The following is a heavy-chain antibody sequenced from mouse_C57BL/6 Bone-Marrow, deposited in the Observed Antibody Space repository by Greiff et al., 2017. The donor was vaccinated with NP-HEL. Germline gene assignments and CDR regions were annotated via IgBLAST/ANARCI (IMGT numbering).Heavy chain of an antibody. CDR2: IYPGSGST. CDR1: GYTFTSYW. CDR3: ARVPSYGNYYEDY. V-gene: IGHV1-55*01. J-gene: IGHJ4*01. Sequence: QVQLQQPGAELVKPGASVKMSCKASGYTFTSYWITWVKQRPGQGLEWIGDIYPGSGSTNYNEKFKSKATLTVDTSSSTPYMQLSTLTSEDTAVYYCARVPSYGNYYEDYWGQGTSVTVSS. D-gene: IGHD2-1*01.